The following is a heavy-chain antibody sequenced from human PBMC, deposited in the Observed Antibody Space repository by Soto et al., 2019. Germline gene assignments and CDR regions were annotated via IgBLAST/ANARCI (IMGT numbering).Heavy chain of an antibody. CDR1: GGAITAYY. V-gene: IGHV4-4*07. Sequence: NPSETLSLTCTVSGGAITAYYWSWIRQPVGEGLQWIGRVYSTGSTNYNPSLRSRVTMSVDTSQNQFFLRLSSATAADTAVYYCARDEYYDSNNWFDHWGQGILVTVSS. CDR3: ARDEYYDSNNWFDH. J-gene: IGHJ5*02. D-gene: IGHD3-22*01. CDR2: VYSTGST.